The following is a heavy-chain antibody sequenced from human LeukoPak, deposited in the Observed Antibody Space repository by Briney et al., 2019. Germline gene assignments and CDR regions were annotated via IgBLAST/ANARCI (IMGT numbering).Heavy chain of an antibody. V-gene: IGHV3-30*18. CDR1: GFTFSSYG. CDR2: ISYDGSNK. J-gene: IGHJ4*02. CDR3: ANLLRWEPY. D-gene: IGHD4-23*01. Sequence: GGSLRLSSAASGFTFSSYGMHWVRQAPGKGLEWVAVISYDGSNKYYADSVKGRFTISRDNSKNTLYLQMNSLRAEDTAVYYCANLLRWEPYWGQGTLVTVSS.